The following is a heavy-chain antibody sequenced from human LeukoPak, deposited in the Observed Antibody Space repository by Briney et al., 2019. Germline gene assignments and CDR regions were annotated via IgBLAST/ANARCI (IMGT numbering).Heavy chain of an antibody. CDR2: IYYSGST. D-gene: IGHD3-3*01. CDR1: GGSISSYY. J-gene: IGHJ3*02. V-gene: IGHV4-59*01. CDR3: ASTTYYDFWSGYPHAFDI. Sequence: SETLSLTCTVSGGSISSYYWSWIRQPPGKGLEWIGYIYYSGSTNYNPSLKSRVTISVDTSKNQFSLKLSSVTAADTAVYYCASTTYYDFWSGYPHAFDIWGQGTMVTVSS.